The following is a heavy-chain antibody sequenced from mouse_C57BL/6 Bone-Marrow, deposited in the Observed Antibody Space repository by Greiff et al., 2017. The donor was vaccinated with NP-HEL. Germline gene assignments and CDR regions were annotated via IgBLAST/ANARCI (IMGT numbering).Heavy chain of an antibody. J-gene: IGHJ3*01. D-gene: IGHD1-1*01. CDR1: GFTFSSYA. Sequence: EVQLVESGGGLVKPGGSLKLSCAASGFTFSSYAMSWVRQTPEKRLEWVAIISDGGSYTYYPDNVKGRFTITRDNAKNNPYMQMSHLKSEDTARYYRAREHSITPEVAKRCTYRGRGTVVTVTA. CDR3: AREHSITPEVAKRCTY. V-gene: IGHV5-4*01. CDR2: ISDGGSYT.